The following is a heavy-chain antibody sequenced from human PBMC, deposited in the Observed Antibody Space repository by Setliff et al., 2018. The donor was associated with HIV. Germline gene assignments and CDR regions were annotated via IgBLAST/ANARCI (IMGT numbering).Heavy chain of an antibody. CDR1: GGSFTHDY. Sequence: PSETLSLTCAVSGGSFTHDYWTWIRQAPGKGLEWIGEIDHTGRTDYNPSLKSRVTISVDTSKNQFSLKLSSVTAADTAVYYCARGLTDYMDVWGKGTTVTVSS. CDR2: IDHTGRT. V-gene: IGHV4-34*01. J-gene: IGHJ6*03. CDR3: ARGLTDYMDV. D-gene: IGHD2-8*02.